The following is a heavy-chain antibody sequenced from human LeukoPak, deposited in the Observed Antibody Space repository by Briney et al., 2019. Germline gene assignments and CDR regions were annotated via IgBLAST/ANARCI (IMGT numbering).Heavy chain of an antibody. J-gene: IGHJ5*02. CDR1: GGTFSSYA. CDR2: IIPIFGTA. D-gene: IGHD2-2*01. Sequence: SVKVSCKASGGTFSSYAISWVRQAPGQGLEWMGGIIPIFGTANYAQKFQGRVTITADESTSTAYMELSSLRSEDTAVYYCARDGLQCSSTSCWFDPWGQGTLVTVSS. V-gene: IGHV1-69*13. CDR3: ARDGLQCSSTSCWFDP.